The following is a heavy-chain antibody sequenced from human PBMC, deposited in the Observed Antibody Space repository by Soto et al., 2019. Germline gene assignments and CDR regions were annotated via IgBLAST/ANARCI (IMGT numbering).Heavy chain of an antibody. CDR2: ISSSSSYI. D-gene: IGHD6-6*01. Sequence: GGSLRLSCAASGFTFSSYSMNWVRQAPGKGLEWVSSISSSSSYIYYADSVKGRFTISRDNAKNSLYLQMNSLRAEDTAVYYCARDGAYSSSSTEAYYYYMDVWGKGTTVTVSS. V-gene: IGHV3-21*01. J-gene: IGHJ6*03. CDR1: GFTFSSYS. CDR3: ARDGAYSSSSTEAYYYYMDV.